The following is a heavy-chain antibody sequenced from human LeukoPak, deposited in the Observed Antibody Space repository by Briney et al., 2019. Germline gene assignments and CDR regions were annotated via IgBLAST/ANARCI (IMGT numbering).Heavy chain of an antibody. V-gene: IGHV3-30*02. CDR1: GFTYSNSG. J-gene: IGHJ4*02. CDR2: IWFDESSQ. CDR3: AKGGRDTSKYYFDY. D-gene: IGHD1-26*01. Sequence: PGGSLRLSCAASGFTYSNSGMHWVRQAPGKGLEWVAGIWFDESSQLYPDAVKGRFTISRDNSKNTVWLEMNSLRVEDTAVYYCAKGGRDTSKYYFDYWGQGTQVTVSS.